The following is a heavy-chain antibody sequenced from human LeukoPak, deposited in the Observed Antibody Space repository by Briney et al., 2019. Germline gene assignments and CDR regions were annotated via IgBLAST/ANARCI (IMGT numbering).Heavy chain of an antibody. Sequence: PGGPLRLSCATSGFTLSSYAMHWVRQATGKGLEWVSAIGTAGDTYYPGSVKGRFTISRENAKNSLSLQMNSLRAEDTAVYYCVRQQTPHGNFDYWGQGTLVTVSS. CDR2: IGTAGDT. CDR1: GFTLSSYA. D-gene: IGHD1-26*01. J-gene: IGHJ4*02. V-gene: IGHV3-13*01. CDR3: VRQQTPHGNFDY.